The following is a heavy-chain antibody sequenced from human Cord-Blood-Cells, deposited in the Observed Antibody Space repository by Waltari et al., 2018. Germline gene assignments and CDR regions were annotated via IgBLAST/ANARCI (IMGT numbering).Heavy chain of an antibody. D-gene: IGHD6-6*01. CDR3: ARDWSSSSHYYYYYGMDV. J-gene: IGHJ6*02. CDR1: GFTSSSYV. CDR2: ISYDGSNK. V-gene: IGHV3-30-3*01. Sequence: QVQLVESGGGVVQPGRSLRLSCAASGFTSSSYVMHWVRQAPGKGLEWVAVISYDGSNKYYADSVKGRFTISRDNSKNTLYLQMNSLRAEDTAVYYCARDWSSSSHYYYYYGMDVWGQGTTVTVSS.